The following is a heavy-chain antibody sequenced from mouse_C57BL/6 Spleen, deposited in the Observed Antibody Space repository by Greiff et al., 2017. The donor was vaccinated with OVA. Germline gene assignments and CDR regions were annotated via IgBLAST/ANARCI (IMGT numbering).Heavy chain of an antibody. CDR3: TRDRYDYDENWYFDV. Sequence: EVKLMESGEGLVKPGGSLKLSCAASGFTFSSYAMSWVRQTPEKRLEWVAYISSGGDYIYYADTVKGRFTISRDNARNTLYLQRSSLKSEDTARYYCTRDRYDYDENWYFDVWGTGTTVTVSS. CDR2: ISSGGDYI. CDR1: GFTFSSYA. V-gene: IGHV5-9-1*02. J-gene: IGHJ1*03. D-gene: IGHD2-4*01.